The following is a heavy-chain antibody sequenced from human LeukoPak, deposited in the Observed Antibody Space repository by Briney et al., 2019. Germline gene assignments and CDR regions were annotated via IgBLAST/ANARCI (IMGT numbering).Heavy chain of an antibody. CDR3: ARPYGVGWSGLEH. CDR1: GFTFNNYW. Sequence: GGSPRLSCAASGFTFNNYWMTWVRQAPGKGLEWVANIKPEGSAQYYADSVRGRFTISRDNAKNSVFLHMNSLRAEDTAVYHCARPYGVGWSGLEHWGRGTLVTVSS. V-gene: IGHV3-7*01. J-gene: IGHJ4*02. D-gene: IGHD6-19*01. CDR2: IKPEGSAQ.